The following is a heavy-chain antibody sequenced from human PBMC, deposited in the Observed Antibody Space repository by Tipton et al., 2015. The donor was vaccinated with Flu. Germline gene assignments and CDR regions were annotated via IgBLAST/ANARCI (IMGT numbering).Heavy chain of an antibody. CDR3: TRDAHDSSGHYYFTDS. CDR1: GGSISSGSYY. Sequence: PGLVKPSQTLSLTCTVSGGSISSGSYYWSWIRQPAGKGLEWIGHIYSSGSTNYNPSLKSRGTISVDTSKNQLSLRLNSVTAADTAVYYCTRDAHDSSGHYYFTDSWGQGTLVTVSS. D-gene: IGHD3-22*01. J-gene: IGHJ4*02. CDR2: IYSSGST. V-gene: IGHV4-61*02.